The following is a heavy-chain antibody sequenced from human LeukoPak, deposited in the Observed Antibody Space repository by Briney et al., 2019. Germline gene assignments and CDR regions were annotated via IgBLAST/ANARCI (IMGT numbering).Heavy chain of an antibody. V-gene: IGHV1-69*05. Sequence: SVKVSCKASGGTFSSYAISWVRQAPGQGLEWMGRIIPIFGTANYAQKFQGRVTITTDESTSTAYMELSSLRSEDTAVYYCARGEGGCSSTSCYVDYWGQGTLVTVSS. CDR2: IIPIFGTA. CDR1: GGTFSSYA. J-gene: IGHJ4*02. D-gene: IGHD2-2*01. CDR3: ARGEGGCSSTSCYVDY.